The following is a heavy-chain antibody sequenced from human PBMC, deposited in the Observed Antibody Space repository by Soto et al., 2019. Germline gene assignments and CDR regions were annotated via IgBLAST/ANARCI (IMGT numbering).Heavy chain of an antibody. CDR3: ARGDRGAFDL. Sequence: EVQLVESGGGLVRPGGSLRLSCAASGFTFSYYWMHWVRQAPGKGLVWVSRIHSDGSSTTYADFVKGRFIISRDNARNTVNLQMNSVRVEDTAVYYCARGDRGAFDLWGQPTVVTVSS. CDR1: GFTFSYYW. D-gene: IGHD1-26*01. V-gene: IGHV3-74*01. J-gene: IGHJ3*01. CDR2: IHSDGSST.